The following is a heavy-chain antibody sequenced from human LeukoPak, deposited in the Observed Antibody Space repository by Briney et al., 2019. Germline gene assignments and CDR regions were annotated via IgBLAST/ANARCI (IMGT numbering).Heavy chain of an antibody. D-gene: IGHD3-22*01. CDR1: GGTFSSYA. J-gene: IGHJ4*02. CDR2: IIPIFGTA. V-gene: IGHV1-69*05. CDR3: ARDLPHYYDSSGYSDY. Sequence: SVKVSCKASGGTFSSYAISWVRQAPGQGLEWMGRIIPIFGTANYAQKFQGRVTITTDESTSTAYMELGSLRSEDTAVYYCARDLPHYYDSSGYSDYWGQGTLVTVSS.